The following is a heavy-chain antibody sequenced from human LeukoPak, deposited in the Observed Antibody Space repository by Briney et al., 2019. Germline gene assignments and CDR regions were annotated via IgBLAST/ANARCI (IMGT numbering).Heavy chain of an antibody. V-gene: IGHV4-59*01. Sequence: SETLSLTCTVSGGSISSYYWIWIRQPPGKGLEWIGYIYYSGSTNYNPSLKSRVTISVDTSKNQFSLKLSSVTAADTAVYYCARDYHDFWSGYFDIWGQGTMVTVSS. CDR1: GGSISSYY. D-gene: IGHD3-3*01. CDR3: ARDYHDFWSGYFDI. CDR2: IYYSGST. J-gene: IGHJ3*02.